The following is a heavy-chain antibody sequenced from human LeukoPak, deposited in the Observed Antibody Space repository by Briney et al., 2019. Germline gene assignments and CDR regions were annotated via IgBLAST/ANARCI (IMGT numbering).Heavy chain of an antibody. CDR3: ARGYDILTGYYDY. CDR1: GYTFTGYY. Sequence: ASVKVSCKASGYTFTGYYMHWVRQAPGQGLEWMGWINPNSGGTNYAQKFQGRVTMTRDTSISTAYMELSRLRSDDTAVYYCARGYDILTGYYDYWGQGTLVTVSS. D-gene: IGHD3-9*01. J-gene: IGHJ4*02. V-gene: IGHV1-2*02. CDR2: INPNSGGT.